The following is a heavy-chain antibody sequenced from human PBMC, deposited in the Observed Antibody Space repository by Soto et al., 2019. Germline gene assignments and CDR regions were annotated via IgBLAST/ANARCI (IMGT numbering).Heavy chain of an antibody. CDR2: ISGSGGST. V-gene: IGHV3-23*01. CDR1: GFTFSSYA. D-gene: IGHD3-22*01. Sequence: EVQLLESGGGLVQPGGSLRLSCAASGFTFSSYAMSWVRQAPGKGLEWVSAISGSGGSTYYADSVKGPFTISRDNSKDTLYLQMISLRAEDTAVYYCAKVKYYYDSTGYYYFFDYWGQGTLVTVSS. J-gene: IGHJ4*02. CDR3: AKVKYYYDSTGYYYFFDY.